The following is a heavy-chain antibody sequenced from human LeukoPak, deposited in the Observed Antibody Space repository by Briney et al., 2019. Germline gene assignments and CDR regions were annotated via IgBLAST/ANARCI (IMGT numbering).Heavy chain of an antibody. CDR3: ARRDRPHIAAAGPQGFDY. CDR1: GGSISSSSYY. J-gene: IGHJ4*02. D-gene: IGHD6-13*01. V-gene: IGHV4-39*01. Sequence: SETLSLTCTVSGGSISSSSYYWGWIRQPPGKGLEWIGSIYYSGSTYYNPSLKSRVTISVDTSKNQFSLKLSSVTAADTAVYYCARRDRPHIAAAGPQGFDYWGQGTLVTVSS. CDR2: IYYSGST.